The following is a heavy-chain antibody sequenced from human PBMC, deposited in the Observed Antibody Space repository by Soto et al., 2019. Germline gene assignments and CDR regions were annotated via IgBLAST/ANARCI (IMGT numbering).Heavy chain of an antibody. CDR2: INPQTGGT. V-gene: IGHV1-2*02. CDR1: GYTFISYG. CDR3: ARERYQVISDGMDV. Sequence: ASVKVSCKASGYTFISYGVTWVRQAPGQGLEWMGWINPQTGGTSYAQKFQGRVTLSRDTSINTAYLELSRLRFDDAAVYFCARERYQVISDGMDVWGQGTTVTVSS. J-gene: IGHJ6*02. D-gene: IGHD2-2*01.